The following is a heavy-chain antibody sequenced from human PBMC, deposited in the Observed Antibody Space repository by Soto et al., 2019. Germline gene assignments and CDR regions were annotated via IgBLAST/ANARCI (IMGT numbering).Heavy chain of an antibody. J-gene: IGHJ4*02. CDR3: ATGEYCGSTSCYAGGWGY. D-gene: IGHD2-2*01. V-gene: IGHV1-69*02. CDR1: GGTFSSYT. Sequence: QVQLVQSGAEVKKPGSSVKVSCKASGGTFSSYTISWVRQAPGQGLEWMGRIIPILGIANYAQKFQGRVTITADKSTSTAYMELSSLRSEDTAVYYCATGEYCGSTSCYAGGWGYWGQGTLVTVSS. CDR2: IIPILGIA.